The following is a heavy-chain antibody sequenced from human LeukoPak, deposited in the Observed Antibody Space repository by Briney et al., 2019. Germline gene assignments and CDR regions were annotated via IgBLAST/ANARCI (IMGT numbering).Heavy chain of an antibody. CDR2: ISYDGDKT. D-gene: IGHD3-3*01. J-gene: IGHJ6*03. CDR1: GFTFSSYA. V-gene: IGHV3-30*04. Sequence: PGRSLRLSCAASGFTFSSYAMHWVRQAPGKGLEWVAVISYDGDKTYYADSVKGRFTISRDNSKNTLYLQVNSLRVEDTAVYYCASGITVFGVVITYYYYYMDVWGKGTTVSVSS. CDR3: ASGITVFGVVITYYYYYMDV.